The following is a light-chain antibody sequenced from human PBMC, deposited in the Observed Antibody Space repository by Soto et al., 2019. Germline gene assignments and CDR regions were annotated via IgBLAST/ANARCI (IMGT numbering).Light chain of an antibody. CDR2: EIN. V-gene: IGLV2-8*01. CDR1: SSDVGAYDY. J-gene: IGLJ7*01. Sequence: QSALTQPPSASGSPGQSVTISCTGTSSDVGAYDYVSWYQQHPGKAPKLMIYEINKRPSGVPDRFSGSKSGNTASLTVSGLQAEDEADYYCSSYADRNKFLFGGGTQLTVL. CDR3: SSYADRNKFL.